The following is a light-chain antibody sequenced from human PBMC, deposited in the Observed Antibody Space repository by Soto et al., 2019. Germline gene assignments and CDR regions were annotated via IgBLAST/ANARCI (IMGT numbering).Light chain of an antibody. CDR1: QSISVW. J-gene: IGKJ5*01. CDR2: DAS. V-gene: IGKV3-11*01. CDR3: QQRRNWPPIT. Sequence: TQSPSNLSAPVGHKVTITCRNSQSISVWLAWYQQKPGQAPRLLIDDASNRATGIPARFSGSGSGTDFTLTISSLEPEEFAVHYCQQRRNWPPITFGQGTRLEIK.